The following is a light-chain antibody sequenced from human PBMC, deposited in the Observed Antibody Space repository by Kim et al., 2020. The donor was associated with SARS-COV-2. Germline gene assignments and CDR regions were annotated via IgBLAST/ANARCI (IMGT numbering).Light chain of an antibody. CDR2: GAS. Sequence: IVMTQFPATLSVSPGERVTLSCRASQSVRNNLAWYQQRPGQAPRLLLYGASTRATDVSARFSGSGSGTEFTLTIRSLQSEDLAVYYCQQYNDWPLLSLGGGTKVDIK. CDR3: QQYNDWPLLS. J-gene: IGKJ4*02. V-gene: IGKV3-15*01. CDR1: QSVRNN.